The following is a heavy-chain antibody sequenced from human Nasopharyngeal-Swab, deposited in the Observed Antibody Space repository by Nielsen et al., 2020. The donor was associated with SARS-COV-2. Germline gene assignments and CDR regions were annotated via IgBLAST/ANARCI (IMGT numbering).Heavy chain of an antibody. D-gene: IGHD2-15*01. V-gene: IGHV4-34*01. Sequence: SETLSLTCAVYGGSFRGYYLSWIRQPPGKGLEWIGEINHSGSTNYNPSPKSRVTISVDTSKNQFSLKLSSVTAADTAVYYCARAGESHVVVVAGTTPSFDYWGQGTLVTVSS. CDR2: INHSGST. J-gene: IGHJ4*02. CDR1: GGSFRGYY. CDR3: ARAGESHVVVVAGTTPSFDY.